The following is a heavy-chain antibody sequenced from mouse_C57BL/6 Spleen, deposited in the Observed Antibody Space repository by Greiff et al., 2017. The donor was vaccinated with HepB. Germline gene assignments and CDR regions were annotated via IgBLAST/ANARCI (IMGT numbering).Heavy chain of an antibody. CDR3: TRWDH. V-gene: IGHV1-15*01. CDR1: GYTFTDYE. J-gene: IGHJ3*01. CDR2: IDPETGGT. Sequence: VKLVESGAELVRPGASVTLSCKASGYTFTDYEMHWVKQTPVHGLEWIGAIDPETGGTAYNQKFKGKAILTADKSSSTAYMELRSLTSEDSAVYYCTRWDHWGQGTLVTVSA. D-gene: IGHD4-1*01.